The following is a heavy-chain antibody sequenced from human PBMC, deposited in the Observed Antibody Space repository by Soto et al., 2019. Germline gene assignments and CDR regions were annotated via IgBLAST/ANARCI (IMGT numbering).Heavy chain of an antibody. CDR3: ARLSSWAPTSVYYYGMDV. J-gene: IGHJ6*02. V-gene: IGHV4-61*08. CDR1: GGSISSGDYY. Sequence: SEILSLTCTVSGGSISSGDYYWSWIRQPPGKGLEWIGYIYYSGTTNYIPSLKSRVTISVDTSKNQFSLKLSSVTAADTAVYYCARLSSWAPTSVYYYGMDVWGQGTPVTVSS. CDR2: IYYSGTT. D-gene: IGHD6-13*01.